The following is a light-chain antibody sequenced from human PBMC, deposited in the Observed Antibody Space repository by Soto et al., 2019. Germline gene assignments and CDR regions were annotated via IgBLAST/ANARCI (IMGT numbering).Light chain of an antibody. CDR2: RAS. Sequence: EVLMTQSPDTLYVSPGERVTLSCRASQSVSDNLAWYQQKPGQGPRLLVYRASTRTLGIPARFSGSESGTEFTLTISSLQSEDFATYYCQQSYSLPYTFGQGTKVEIK. CDR3: QQSYSLPYT. V-gene: IGKV3-15*01. CDR1: QSVSDN. J-gene: IGKJ2*01.